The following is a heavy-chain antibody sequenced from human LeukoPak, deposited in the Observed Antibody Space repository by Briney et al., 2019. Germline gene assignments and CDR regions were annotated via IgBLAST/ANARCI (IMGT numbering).Heavy chain of an antibody. Sequence: GGSLRLSCVGSSIRFADHWMLWVRQVPGKPPAWVARSDRDGVVREYADSVKGRFTIPRDNARNTIHLEMNRLKVEDTAIYYCVASRGSGAFDFWGQGSLVTVSS. J-gene: IGHJ4*02. CDR3: VASRGSGAFDF. CDR1: SIRFADHW. CDR2: SDRDGVVR. D-gene: IGHD3-3*01. V-gene: IGHV3-74*01.